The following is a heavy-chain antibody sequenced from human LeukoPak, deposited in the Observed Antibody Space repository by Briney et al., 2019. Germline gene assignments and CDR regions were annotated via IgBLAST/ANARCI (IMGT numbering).Heavy chain of an antibody. CDR2: IIPIFGTA. CDR3: ARADCGGDCNDAFDI. V-gene: IGHV1-69*05. J-gene: IGHJ3*02. D-gene: IGHD2-21*02. CDR1: GGTFISYA. Sequence: ASVKVSCKASGGTFISYAISWVRQAPGQGLEWMGGIIPIFGTANRAQKFQGRVTITTDESTSTAYMELSSLRSEDTAVYYCARADCGGDCNDAFDIWGQGTMVTVSS.